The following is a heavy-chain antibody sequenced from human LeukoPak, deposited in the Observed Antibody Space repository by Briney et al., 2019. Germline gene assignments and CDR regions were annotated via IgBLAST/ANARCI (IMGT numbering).Heavy chain of an antibody. D-gene: IGHD6-19*01. J-gene: IGHJ4*02. CDR2: INHSGST. CDR1: GGSFSGYY. Sequence: SETLSLTCAVYGGSFSGYYWSWIRQPPGKGLEWIGEINHSGSTNYNPSLKSRVTISVDTSKNQFSLKLSSVTAADTAVYYCARLQSIAVAAPWDYWGQGTLVTVSS. CDR3: ARLQSIAVAAPWDY. V-gene: IGHV4-34*01.